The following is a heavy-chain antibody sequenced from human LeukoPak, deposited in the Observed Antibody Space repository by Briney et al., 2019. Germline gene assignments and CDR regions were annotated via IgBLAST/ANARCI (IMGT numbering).Heavy chain of an antibody. CDR1: GGSISSYY. Sequence: SETLSLTCTVSGGSISSYYWSWIRQPAGKGLEWIGRIYTSGSTNYNPSLKSRVTMSVDTSKNQFSLKLSSVTAADTAVYYCARDSIGWYGVLNWFDPWGQGTLVTVSS. D-gene: IGHD6-19*01. J-gene: IGHJ5*02. CDR3: ARDSIGWYGVLNWFDP. CDR2: IYTSGST. V-gene: IGHV4-4*07.